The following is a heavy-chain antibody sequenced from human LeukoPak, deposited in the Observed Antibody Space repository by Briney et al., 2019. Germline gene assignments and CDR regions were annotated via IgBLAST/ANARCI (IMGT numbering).Heavy chain of an antibody. CDR3: ARDEYYYDSRGYSYYFDY. CDR1: GGSVSSGSYY. V-gene: IGHV4-61*01. CDR2: IYYTGST. Sequence: NPSETLSLTCAVSGGSVSSGSYYWTWIRQPPGKGLEWIGCIYYTGSTNYSPSLKSRVTISADTSKNQFSLKLSSVTAADTAVYYCARDEYYYDSRGYSYYFDYWGQGTLVTVSS. J-gene: IGHJ4*02. D-gene: IGHD3-22*01.